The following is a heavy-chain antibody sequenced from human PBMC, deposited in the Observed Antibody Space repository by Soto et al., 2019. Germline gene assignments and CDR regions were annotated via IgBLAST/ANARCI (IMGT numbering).Heavy chain of an antibody. CDR1: GGTFSRYA. D-gene: IGHD7-27*01. Sequence: QVQLVQSGAEVKKPGSSVKVSCKASGGTFSRYAISWVRQAPGQGLEWMGGIIPIFGTANYAQKFQGRVTITADESTSTAYRELSSLRSEDTAVYYCARESLGYYGMDVWGQGTTVTVSS. V-gene: IGHV1-69*01. CDR3: ARESLGYYGMDV. CDR2: IIPIFGTA. J-gene: IGHJ6*02.